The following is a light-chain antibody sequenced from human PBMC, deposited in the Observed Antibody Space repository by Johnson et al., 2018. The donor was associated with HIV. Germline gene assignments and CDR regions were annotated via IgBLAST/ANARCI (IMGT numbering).Light chain of an antibody. V-gene: IGLV1-51*01. CDR2: DNN. J-gene: IGLJ1*01. CDR3: VGWDSCLSGYV. CDR1: NTNIGNDF. Sequence: QSVLTQPPSVSAAPGQKVTVSCSGSNTNIGNDFVSWYQQLPGKAPRLLIYDNNKRPSGIPDRFSGSKSGTSATLGITGLQTGDEADYYCVGWDSCLSGYVFGTGTTVTVL.